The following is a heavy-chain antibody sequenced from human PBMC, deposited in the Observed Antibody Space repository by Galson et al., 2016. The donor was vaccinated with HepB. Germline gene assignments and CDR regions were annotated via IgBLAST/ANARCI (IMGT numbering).Heavy chain of an antibody. D-gene: IGHD3-16*01. V-gene: IGHV3-23*01. CDR3: AKDVEGATKDSFDH. Sequence: LRLSCAASGFTFSIHAMSWVRQAPGKGLEWVAAISGSGASRYYAASVTGRLTISRDNSKNTLFLQVNNLRDEDTAIYYCAKDVEGATKDSFDHWGQGTLVTVAS. CDR1: GFTFSIHA. J-gene: IGHJ4*02. CDR2: ISGSGASR.